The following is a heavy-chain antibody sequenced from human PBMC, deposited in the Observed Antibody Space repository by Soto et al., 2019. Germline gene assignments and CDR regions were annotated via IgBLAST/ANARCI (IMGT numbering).Heavy chain of an antibody. CDR2: IDPSDSYT. V-gene: IGHV5-10-1*01. J-gene: IGHJ6*02. CDR1: GYSFTSYW. D-gene: IGHD6-13*01. Sequence: GESLKISCKGSGYSFTSYWISWVRQMPGKGLEWMGRIDPSDSYTNYSPSFQGHVTISADKSISTAYLQWSSLKASDTAMYYCARHKYGAAAGKIDYGMDVWGQGTTVTVSS. CDR3: ARHKYGAAAGKIDYGMDV.